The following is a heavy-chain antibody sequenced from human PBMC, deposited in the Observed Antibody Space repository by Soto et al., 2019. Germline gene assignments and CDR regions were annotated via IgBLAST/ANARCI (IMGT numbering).Heavy chain of an antibody. CDR3: ARGSEDLTSNFDY. CDR2: ISSTTNYI. Sequence: GGSLRLSCAASGFTFTRYIMNWVRQAPGKGLEWVSSISSTTNYIYYGDSMKGRFTISRDNAKNSLYLEMNSLRAEDTAVYYCARGSEDLTSNFDYWGQGTLVTVSS. V-gene: IGHV3-21*06. J-gene: IGHJ4*02. CDR1: GFTFTRYI.